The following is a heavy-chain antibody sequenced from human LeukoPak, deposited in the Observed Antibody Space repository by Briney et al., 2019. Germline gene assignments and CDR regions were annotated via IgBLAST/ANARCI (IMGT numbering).Heavy chain of an antibody. V-gene: IGHV3-7*01. D-gene: IGHD1-26*01. CDR3: TRDTIGSLDY. CDR2: IKQDGSTK. CDR1: GFTFANSW. J-gene: IGHJ4*01. Sequence: PGGSLRLSCAASGFTFANSWMAWVRQAPGKGLEWVANIKQDGSTKHYADSLKGRFTISRDNPKNSLFLQMNNLRADDKAIYYCTRDTIGSLDYWGHGILVTVAS.